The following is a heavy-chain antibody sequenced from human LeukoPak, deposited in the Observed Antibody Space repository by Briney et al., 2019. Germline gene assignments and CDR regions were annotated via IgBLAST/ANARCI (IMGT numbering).Heavy chain of an antibody. CDR1: GFTFSSYS. J-gene: IGHJ3*02. Sequence: GGSLRLSCAASGFTFSSYSMNWVRQAPGKGLEWVSYISSSSSTIYYADSVKGRFTISRDNAKNSLYLQMNSLRAEDTAVYYCARTGGSYLGAFDIWGQGTMVTVSS. D-gene: IGHD1-26*01. CDR3: ARTGGSYLGAFDI. V-gene: IGHV3-48*04. CDR2: ISSSSSTI.